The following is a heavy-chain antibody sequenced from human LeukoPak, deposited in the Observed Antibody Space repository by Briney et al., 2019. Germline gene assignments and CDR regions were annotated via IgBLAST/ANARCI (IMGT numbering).Heavy chain of an antibody. D-gene: IGHD6-19*01. J-gene: IGHJ4*02. CDR2: IRYDGSNK. V-gene: IGHV3-30*02. CDR1: GFTFSSYG. Sequence: GGSLRLSCAASGFTFSSYGMHWVRQAPGKGLEWVAFIRYDGSNKYYADSAKGRFTISRDNSKNTLYLQMNSLRAEDTAVYYCAKEVEVAGTKYYFDYWGQGTLVTVSS. CDR3: AKEVEVAGTKYYFDY.